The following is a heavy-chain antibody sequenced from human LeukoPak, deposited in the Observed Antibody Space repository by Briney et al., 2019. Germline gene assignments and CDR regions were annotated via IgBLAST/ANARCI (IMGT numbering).Heavy chain of an antibody. J-gene: IGHJ4*02. V-gene: IGHV4-59*08. CDR2: IYYSGST. Sequence: SETLSLPCTVSGGSLSSYYWIWMRQPPGKGREWIGYIYYSGSTNYSPSLKSRVTMSVDTSKNQFSLKLSSVTAADTAVYHCARQGSDCSGGSCYYYYFDYWGQGTLVTVSS. CDR3: ARQGSDCSGGSCYYYYFDY. CDR1: GGSLSSYY. D-gene: IGHD2-15*01.